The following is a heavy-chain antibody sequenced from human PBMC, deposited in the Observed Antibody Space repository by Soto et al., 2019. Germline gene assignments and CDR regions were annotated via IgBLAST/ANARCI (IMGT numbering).Heavy chain of an antibody. CDR2: ISSSSSYI. CDR3: ARDLGYYDSSCYNNYWYFDL. CDR1: GFTFSSYS. V-gene: IGHV3-21*01. J-gene: IGHJ2*01. Sequence: EVQLVESGGGLVKPGGSLRLSCAASGFTFSSYSMNWVRQAPGKGLEWVSSISSSSSYIYYADSVKGRFTISRDNAKNSLYLQMNSLRAEDTAVYYCARDLGYYDSSCYNNYWYFDLWVRGTLVTVSS. D-gene: IGHD3-22*01.